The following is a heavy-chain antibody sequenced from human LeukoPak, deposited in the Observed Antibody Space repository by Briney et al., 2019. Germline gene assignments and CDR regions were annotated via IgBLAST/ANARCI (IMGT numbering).Heavy chain of an antibody. CDR1: GGTFSIYA. CDR2: IIPIFGTA. Sequence: ASVKVSCKASGGTFSIYAISWVRQAPGQGLEWMGGIIPIFGTANYAQKFQGRVTITADESTSTAYMELSSLRSEDTAVYYCARVRPGGGQWNWFDPWGQGTLVTVSS. V-gene: IGHV1-69*13. D-gene: IGHD3-16*01. J-gene: IGHJ5*02. CDR3: ARVRPGGGQWNWFDP.